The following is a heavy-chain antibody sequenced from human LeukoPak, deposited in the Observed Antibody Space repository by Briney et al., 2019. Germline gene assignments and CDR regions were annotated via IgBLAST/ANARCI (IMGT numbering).Heavy chain of an antibody. CDR1: GYTFTSYV. CDR2: ISAYNGNT. CDR3: ARDSPLDIVVVPAAEYGDY. J-gene: IGHJ4*02. V-gene: IGHV1-18*01. Sequence: ASVKVSCKASGYTFTSYVISWVRQAPGQGLEWMGWISAYNGNTNYAQKLQGRVTMTTDTSTSTAYMELRSLRSDDTAVYYCARDSPLDIVVVPAAEYGDYWGQGTLVTVSS. D-gene: IGHD2-2*01.